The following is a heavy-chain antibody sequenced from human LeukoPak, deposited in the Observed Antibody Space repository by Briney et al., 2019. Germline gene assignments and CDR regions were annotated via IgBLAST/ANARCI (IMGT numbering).Heavy chain of an antibody. CDR1: GGSISSYY. V-gene: IGHV4-34*01. Sequence: PSETLSLTCTVSGGSISSYYWSWIRQPPGKGLEWIGEINHSGSTNYNPSLKSRVTISVDTSKNQFSLKLSSVTAADTAVYYCARGLGYCSSTSCYDPPGGDYWGQGTLVTVSS. J-gene: IGHJ4*02. CDR3: ARGLGYCSSTSCYDPPGGDY. CDR2: INHSGST. D-gene: IGHD2-2*01.